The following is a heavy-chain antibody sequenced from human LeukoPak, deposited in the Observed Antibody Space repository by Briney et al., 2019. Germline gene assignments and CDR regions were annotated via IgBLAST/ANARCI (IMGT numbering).Heavy chain of an antibody. J-gene: IGHJ4*02. CDR2: ISSSGSTI. D-gene: IGHD4-11*01. V-gene: IGHV3-11*04. CDR3: ARGIRTTNLYYFDY. CDR1: GFTFSDYY. Sequence: GGSLRLSCAASGFTFSDYYMSWIRQAPGKGLEWVSYISSSGSTIYYADSVKGLFTISRDNAKNSLYLQMNSLRAEDTAVYYCARGIRTTNLYYFDYWGQGTLVTVSS.